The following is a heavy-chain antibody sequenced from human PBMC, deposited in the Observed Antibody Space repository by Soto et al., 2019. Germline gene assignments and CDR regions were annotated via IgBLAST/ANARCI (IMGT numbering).Heavy chain of an antibody. V-gene: IGHV5-51*01. Sequence: GESLKISCNFSGYSFDNYWIGWVRQMPGKGLEWMGIIYPDDSDTRYSLSFQGQVTISADKSISTAYVQWISLKASDTAMYYCARLQYYFDSGGYYPIFDYWGQGTLVTVSS. CDR2: IYPDDSDT. CDR3: ARLQYYFDSGGYYPIFDY. J-gene: IGHJ4*02. D-gene: IGHD3-22*01. CDR1: GYSFDNYW.